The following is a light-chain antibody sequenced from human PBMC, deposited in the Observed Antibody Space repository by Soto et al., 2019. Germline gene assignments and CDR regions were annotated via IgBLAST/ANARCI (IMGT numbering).Light chain of an antibody. Sequence: QAVVTQEPSLTVSPGGTVTLTCGSSTGAVTSGHYPYWFQQKPGQAPRTLIYDTTNKHSWTPARFSGSLLGGKAALTLSGAQPEDEADYYWLLFYTDIRVFGGGTKLTVL. CDR2: DTT. V-gene: IGLV7-46*01. J-gene: IGLJ2*01. CDR3: LLFYTDIRV. CDR1: TGAVTSGHY.